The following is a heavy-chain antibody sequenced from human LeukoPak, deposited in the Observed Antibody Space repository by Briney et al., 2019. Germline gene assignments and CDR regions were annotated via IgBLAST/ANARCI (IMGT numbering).Heavy chain of an antibody. CDR2: ISAYNGNT. V-gene: IGHV1-18*01. D-gene: IGHD2-2*01. CDR3: ARDLGYCSSTSCRSPFDY. Sequence: ASVKVPCKASGYTFTSYGISWVRQAPGQGLEWMGWISAYNGNTNYAQKLQGRVTMTTDTSTSTAYMELRSQRSDDTAVYYCARDLGYCSSTSCRSPFDYWGQGTLVTVSS. CDR1: GYTFTSYG. J-gene: IGHJ4*02.